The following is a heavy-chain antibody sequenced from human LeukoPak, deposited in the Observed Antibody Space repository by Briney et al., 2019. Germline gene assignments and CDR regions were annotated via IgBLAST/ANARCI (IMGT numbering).Heavy chain of an antibody. CDR3: ARNLGPDIVVVPAAIHYYYYMDV. D-gene: IGHD2-2*02. J-gene: IGHJ6*03. V-gene: IGHV1-18*01. CDR2: ISAYNGNT. Sequence: GASVKVSCKASGYTFTSYGISWVRQAPGQGLEWMGWISAYNGNTNYAQKLQDRVTMTTDTSTSTAYMELRSLRSDDTAVYYCARNLGPDIVVVPAAIHYYYYMDVWGKGTTVTVSS. CDR1: GYTFTSYG.